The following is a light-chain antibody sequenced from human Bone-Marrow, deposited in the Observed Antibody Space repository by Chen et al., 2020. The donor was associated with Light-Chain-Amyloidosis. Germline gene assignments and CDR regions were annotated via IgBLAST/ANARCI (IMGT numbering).Light chain of an antibody. V-gene: IGLV1-47*01. CDR3: GTWDDSVRGPV. CDR2: RNN. Sequence: QSILTQPPSASGTPGQRVTISCSGSTSNIGNNFVHWYQHLPGTAPKLLISRNNQRPSGVPARFSGSKSGTSASLTIGGLRSEDEADYYCGTWDDSVRGPVFGGGTKLTVL. CDR1: TSNIGNNF. J-gene: IGLJ3*02.